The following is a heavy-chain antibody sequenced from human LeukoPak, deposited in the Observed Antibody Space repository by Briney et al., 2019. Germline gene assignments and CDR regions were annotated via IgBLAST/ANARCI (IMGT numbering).Heavy chain of an antibody. J-gene: IGHJ4*02. Sequence: GSLRLSCAASGFTFSSYGMHWVRQAPGKGLEWVAVIWYDGSNKYYADSVKGRFTISRDNSKNTLYLQMNSLRAEDTAVYYCVKDGEGATGIDNWGQGTLVTVSS. CDR1: GFTFSSYG. CDR2: IWYDGSNK. D-gene: IGHD3-10*01. V-gene: IGHV3-33*06. CDR3: VKDGEGATGIDN.